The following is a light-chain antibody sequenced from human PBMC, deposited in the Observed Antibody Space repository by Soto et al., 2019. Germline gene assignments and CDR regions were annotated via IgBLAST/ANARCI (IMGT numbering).Light chain of an antibody. Sequence: QPVLTQPPSASGTPGQRVTISCSGSSSNIGSNTVNWYQQLPGTAPKLMIYEVSNRPSGVSNRFSGSKSGNTASLTITGLQAEDEADYYCSSYTSSSTLDVVFGGGTKLTVL. CDR2: EVS. V-gene: IGLV1-44*01. CDR1: SSNIGSNT. CDR3: SSYTSSSTLDVV. J-gene: IGLJ2*01.